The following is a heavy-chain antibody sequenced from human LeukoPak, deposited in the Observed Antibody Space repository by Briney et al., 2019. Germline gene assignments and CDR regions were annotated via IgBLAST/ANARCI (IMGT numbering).Heavy chain of an antibody. Sequence: GGSLRLSCAASGFTFSSYAMHWVRQAPGKGLEWVAVISYDGSNKYYADSVKGRFTISRDNSKNTLYLQMNSLRAEDTAVYYCAKTVGAIDFDYWGQGTLVTVSS. CDR3: AKTVGAIDFDY. CDR1: GFTFSSYA. CDR2: ISYDGSNK. D-gene: IGHD1-26*01. J-gene: IGHJ4*02. V-gene: IGHV3-30-3*02.